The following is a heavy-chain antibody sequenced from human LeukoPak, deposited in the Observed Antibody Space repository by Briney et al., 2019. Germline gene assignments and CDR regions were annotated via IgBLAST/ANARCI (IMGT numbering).Heavy chain of an antibody. CDR3: ASPSMVRGSSTFDY. Sequence: ASVKVSCKASGYTFTNYPMNWVRQAPGQGPEWTGWISTNTGNPTYAQGFTGRFVFSLDTSVSTASLQISNLKTEDTAVYYCASPSMVRGSSTFDYWGQGTLVTVSS. V-gene: IGHV7-4-1*02. CDR2: ISTNTGNP. CDR1: GYTFTNYP. D-gene: IGHD3-10*01. J-gene: IGHJ4*02.